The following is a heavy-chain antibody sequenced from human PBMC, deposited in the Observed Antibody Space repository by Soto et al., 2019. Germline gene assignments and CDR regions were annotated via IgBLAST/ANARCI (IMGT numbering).Heavy chain of an antibody. Sequence: QVQLQESGPGLVKLPRPCSLPCFAPGASSSLSSWPWFGRPPGKGREWIGHIYYSGSPNYNPSLKSRVTISVDTSKSQFSLKLSSVTAADTAVYYCARDVSPTYWGQGMLVTVSS. J-gene: IGHJ4*02. CDR2: IYYSGSP. V-gene: IGHV4-59*01. CDR1: GASSSLSS. CDR3: ARDVSPTY.